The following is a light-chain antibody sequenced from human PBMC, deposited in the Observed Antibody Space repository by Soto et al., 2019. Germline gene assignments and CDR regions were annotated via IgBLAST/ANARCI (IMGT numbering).Light chain of an antibody. J-gene: IGKJ4*01. Sequence: DFQMTQSPSPLTASAGDRITITCRASQSVRSWLAWYQQHPGSAPKLLIYDVSSLATGAPSRLSGGGSETEFTLTISGLQPDDFATYYCQQYYSYITFGGGTKVEI. CDR2: DVS. V-gene: IGKV1-5*01. CDR1: QSVRSW. CDR3: QQYYSYIT.